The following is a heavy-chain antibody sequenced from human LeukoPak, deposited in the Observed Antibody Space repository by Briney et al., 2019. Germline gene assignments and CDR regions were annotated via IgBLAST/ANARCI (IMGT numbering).Heavy chain of an antibody. CDR3: ATEGRPHNGIFDY. J-gene: IGHJ4*02. Sequence: ASETLSLTCAVYGGSFSGYYWSWIRQPPGKGLEWIGEINHSGSTNYNPSLKSRVTISVDTSKNQFSLKLTSVTAADTAVYFCATEGRPHNGIFDYWGQGTRVTVSS. CDR2: INHSGST. V-gene: IGHV4-34*01. D-gene: IGHD1-26*01. CDR1: GGSFSGYY.